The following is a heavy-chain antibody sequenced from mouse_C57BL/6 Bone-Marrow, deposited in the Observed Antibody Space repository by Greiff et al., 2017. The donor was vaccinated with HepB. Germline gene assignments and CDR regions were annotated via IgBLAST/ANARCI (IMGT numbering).Heavy chain of an antibody. D-gene: IGHD1-1*01. J-gene: IGHJ3*01. CDR2: IGNKANGYPT. CDR3: VKAVSNGNGYTWFAY. V-gene: IGHV7-4*01. Sequence: EVNLLDPGGGLVRPGPSLKLSCPASGSTLPVNNMRWVGQPPGKALEWLACIGNKANGYPTEHTAPFKGRFTISSDNSQNILYLQMNTLRAKDSATYYCVKAVSNGNGYTWFAYWGQGTLVTVSA. CDR1: GSTLPVNN.